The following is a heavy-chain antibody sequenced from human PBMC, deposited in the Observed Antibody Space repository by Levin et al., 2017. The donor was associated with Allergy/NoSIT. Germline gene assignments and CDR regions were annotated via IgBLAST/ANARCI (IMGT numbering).Heavy chain of an antibody. Sequence: PGGSLRLSCAASGFTFSSYGMHWVRQAPGKGLEWVAVIWYDGSNKYYADSVKGRFTISRDNSKNTLYLQMNSLRAEDTAVYYCALTSALPRKIQLWRFDYWGQGTLVTVSS. CDR1: GFTFSSYG. V-gene: IGHV3-33*01. D-gene: IGHD5-18*01. CDR3: ALTSALPRKIQLWRFDY. CDR2: IWYDGSNK. J-gene: IGHJ4*02.